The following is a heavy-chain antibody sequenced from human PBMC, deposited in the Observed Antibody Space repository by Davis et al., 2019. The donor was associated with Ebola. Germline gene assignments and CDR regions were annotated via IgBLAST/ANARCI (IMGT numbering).Heavy chain of an antibody. Sequence: AASVKVSCKASGYTFTSYAMHWVRQAPGQRLEWMGWINVGNGNTKYSQKFQGRVTITRDTSASTAYMELSSLRSEDTAVYYCARQRWLPLRYAFDIWGQGTMVTVSS. D-gene: IGHD5-24*01. J-gene: IGHJ3*02. CDR3: ARQRWLPLRYAFDI. V-gene: IGHV1-3*01. CDR1: GYTFTSYA. CDR2: INVGNGNT.